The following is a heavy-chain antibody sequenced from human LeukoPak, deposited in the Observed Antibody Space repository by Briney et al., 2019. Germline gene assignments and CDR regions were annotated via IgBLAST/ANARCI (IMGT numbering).Heavy chain of an antibody. CDR1: GYTFTGYY. V-gene: IGHV1-2*02. CDR2: INPNSGGT. Sequence: ASVKVSCKASGYTFTGYYMHWVRQAPGQGLEWMGWINPNSGGTNYAQKFQGRVTMTRDTSISTAYMELSRLRSDGTAVYYCALGIAAAGTDYFDYWGQGTLVTVSS. CDR3: ALGIAAAGTDYFDY. J-gene: IGHJ4*02. D-gene: IGHD6-13*01.